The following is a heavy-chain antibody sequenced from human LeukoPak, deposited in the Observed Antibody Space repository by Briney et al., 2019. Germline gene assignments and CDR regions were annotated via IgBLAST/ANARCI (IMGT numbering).Heavy chain of an antibody. D-gene: IGHD2-2*01. CDR1: GYTFTSYD. J-gene: IGHJ3*02. CDR2: MNPNSGNT. CDR3: ARGLDVCSSTSCYEEGAFDI. V-gene: IGHV1-8*01. Sequence: ASVKVSCKASGYTFTSYDINWVRQATGQGLEWMGWMNPNSGNTGYAQKFQGRVTMTRNTSISTAYMELSSLRSEDTAVYYCARGLDVCSSTSCYEEGAFDIWGQGTMVTVSS.